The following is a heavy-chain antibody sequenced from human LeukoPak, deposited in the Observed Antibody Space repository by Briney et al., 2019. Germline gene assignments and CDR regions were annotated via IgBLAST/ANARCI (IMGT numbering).Heavy chain of an antibody. D-gene: IGHD5-12*01. CDR1: LFTFSSYG. J-gene: IGHJ4*02. V-gene: IGHV3-33*06. CDR3: AKDRDGYDSTLDY. Sequence: PGGSLRLSCVASLFTFSSYGMHWVRQAPGKGLEWVAVIWYDGSNKYYADSVKGRLTISRDNSKNTLYLQMNSLRAEDTAVYYCAKDRDGYDSTLDYWGQGTLVTVSS. CDR2: IWYDGSNK.